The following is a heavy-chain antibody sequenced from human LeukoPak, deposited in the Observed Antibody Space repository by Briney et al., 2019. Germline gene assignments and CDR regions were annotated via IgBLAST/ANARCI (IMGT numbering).Heavy chain of an antibody. Sequence: SETLSLTCTVSGGSISSYYWRWIRQPPGKGLEWIGYIYYSGSNNYNPSLKSRVTISVDTSKNQFSLKLSSVTAADTAVYYCARGGDGDYFDYWGQGTLVTVSS. D-gene: IGHD5-24*01. J-gene: IGHJ4*02. CDR1: GGSISSYY. V-gene: IGHV4-59*01. CDR2: IYYSGSN. CDR3: ARGGDGDYFDY.